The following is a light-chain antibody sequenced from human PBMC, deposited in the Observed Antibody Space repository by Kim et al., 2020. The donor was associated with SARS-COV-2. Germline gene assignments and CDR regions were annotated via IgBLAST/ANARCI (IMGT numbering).Light chain of an antibody. CDR1: QTISTW. CDR2: QAS. V-gene: IGKV1-5*03. Sequence: ASVGYRVTITCRASQTISTWLAWYQQNPGTAPKLLIYQASSLQSGVPSRFSGGGSVTEFTLTISSLQPDDFATYYCQQYNYFPITFGQGTRLEIK. J-gene: IGKJ5*01. CDR3: QQYNYFPIT.